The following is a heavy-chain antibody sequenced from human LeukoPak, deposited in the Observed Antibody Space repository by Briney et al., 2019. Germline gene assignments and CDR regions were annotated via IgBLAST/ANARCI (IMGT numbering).Heavy chain of an antibody. CDR1: GLTFSNYA. V-gene: IGHV3-23*01. CDR2: MSGSGGST. Sequence: GGSLRLSCEASGLTFSNYAICWVRQPRGKGLEWVSVMSGSGGSTYYAHSGKVRITSLIDNSKNTLYLQINSLGAEDTAVYYCEKGTRITLSPFDYWGQGTLVTVSS. J-gene: IGHJ4*02. CDR3: EKGTRITLSPFDY. D-gene: IGHD3-10*01.